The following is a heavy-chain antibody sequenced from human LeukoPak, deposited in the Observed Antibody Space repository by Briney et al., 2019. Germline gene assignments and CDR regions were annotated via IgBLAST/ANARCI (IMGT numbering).Heavy chain of an antibody. J-gene: IGHJ4*02. CDR2: SVPFFGTA. CDR1: GGTFNSYV. D-gene: IGHD2-8*01. Sequence: ASVKVSCKAPGGTFNSYVISWVRQAPGQGLEWIGGSVPFFGTANYAQKFQGRVTLTRDESTSTAYMELNNLRYEDTAVYFCARNGGPYYFDSWGQGTLVTVSS. V-gene: IGHV1-69*05. CDR3: ARNGGPYYFDS.